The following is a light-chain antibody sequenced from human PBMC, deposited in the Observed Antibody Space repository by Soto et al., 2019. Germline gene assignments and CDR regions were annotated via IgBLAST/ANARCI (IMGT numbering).Light chain of an antibody. CDR2: DDS. CDR3: QVWDSSSEHYV. CDR1: NIGSKS. J-gene: IGLJ1*01. Sequence: SYELTQPPSVSVAPGQTARITRGGNNIGSKSVHWYQQKPGQAPVLVVYDDSDRPSGIPERFSGSNSGNTATLTISRVEVGDEADYYCQVWDSSSEHYVFGTGTKVTVL. V-gene: IGLV3-21*02.